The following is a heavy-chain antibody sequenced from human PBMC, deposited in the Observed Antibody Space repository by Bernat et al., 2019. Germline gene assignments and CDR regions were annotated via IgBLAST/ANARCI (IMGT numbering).Heavy chain of an antibody. D-gene: IGHD3-9*01. CDR1: GFTFSSYW. V-gene: IGHV3-7*01. CDR3: ARDQAYYDILTGPYYYYYGMDV. J-gene: IGHJ6*02. Sequence: EVQLVESGGGLVKPGGSLRLSCAASGFTFSSYWMSWVRQAPGKGLEWVANIKQDGSEKYYVDSVKGRCTISRDNAKNSLYLQMNSLRAEDTAVYYCARDQAYYDILTGPYYYYYGMDVWGQGTTVTVSS. CDR2: IKQDGSEK.